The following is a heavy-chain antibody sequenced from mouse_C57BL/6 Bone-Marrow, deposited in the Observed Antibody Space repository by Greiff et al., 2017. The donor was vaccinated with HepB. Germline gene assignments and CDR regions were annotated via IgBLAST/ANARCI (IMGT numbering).Heavy chain of an antibody. CDR2: ISNGGGST. CDR3: ARKAGTY. J-gene: IGHJ3*01. CDR1: GFTFSDYY. Sequence: VQLKESGGGLVQPGGSLKLSCAASGFTFSDYYMYWVRQTPEKRLEWVAYISNGGGSTYYPDTVKGRFTISRDNAKNTLYLQMSRLKSEDTAMYYCARKAGTYWGQGTLVTVSA. V-gene: IGHV5-12*01.